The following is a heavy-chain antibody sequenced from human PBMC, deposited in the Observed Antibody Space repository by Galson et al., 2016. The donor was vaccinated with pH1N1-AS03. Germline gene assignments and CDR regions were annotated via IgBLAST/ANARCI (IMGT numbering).Heavy chain of an antibody. V-gene: IGHV3-30-3*01. D-gene: IGHD1-26*01. CDR3: ARDYIVGATRGAGNFDV. CDR1: GFTFSDFA. Sequence: SLRLSCAASGFTFSDFAMHWVRQAPGKGLDWVGVISYDGSNKYYEDSVKGRFTISRDSSKNTLYLQMNSLRPEDTARYYWARDYIVGATRGAGNFDVWGHGTMVTVSS. J-gene: IGHJ3*01. CDR2: ISYDGSNK.